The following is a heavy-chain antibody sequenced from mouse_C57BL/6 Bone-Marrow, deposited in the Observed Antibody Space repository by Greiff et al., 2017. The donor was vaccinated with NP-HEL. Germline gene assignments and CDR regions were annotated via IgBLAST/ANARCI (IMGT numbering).Heavy chain of an antibody. CDR2: IRSKSNNYAT. CDR3: VRQDSSGYVYAMDY. D-gene: IGHD3-2*02. V-gene: IGHV10-1*01. CDR1: GFSFNTYA. Sequence: DVQLVESGGGLVQPKGSLKLSCAASGFSFNTYAMNWVRQAPGKGLEWVARIRSKSNNYATYYAESVKDRFTISRDDSESMLYLQMNNLKTEDTAMYYCVRQDSSGYVYAMDYWGQGTSVTVSS. J-gene: IGHJ4*01.